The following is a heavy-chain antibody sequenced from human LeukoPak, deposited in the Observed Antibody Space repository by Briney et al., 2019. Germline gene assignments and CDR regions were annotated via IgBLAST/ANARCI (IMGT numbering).Heavy chain of an antibody. CDR1: GFTFTSSA. CDR3: ARIRLTYYYDSSGYYPYDY. V-gene: IGHV1-58*01. CDR2: IVVGSGNT. J-gene: IGHJ4*02. Sequence: SVKVSCKASGFTFTSSAVQWVRQARGQRLEWIGWIVVGSGNTNYAQKFQERVTITRDMSTSTAYMELSSLRSEDTAVYYCARIRLTYYYDSSGYYPYDYWGQGTLVTVSS. D-gene: IGHD3-22*01.